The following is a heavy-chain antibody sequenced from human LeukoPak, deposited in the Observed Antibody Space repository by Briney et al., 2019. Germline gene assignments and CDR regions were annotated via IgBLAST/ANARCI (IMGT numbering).Heavy chain of an antibody. D-gene: IGHD6-6*01. Sequence: GGSLRLSCGASGFTFSSYEMNWVRQAPGKGLEWVSYVSSGGSAIYYADSVKGRFTISRDNAKNSLYLQMNSLRAEDTAVYYCARNDYSTSSYFYWGQGTLVTVSS. CDR3: ARNDYSTSSYFY. CDR1: GFTFSSYE. V-gene: IGHV3-48*03. CDR2: VSSGGSAI. J-gene: IGHJ4*02.